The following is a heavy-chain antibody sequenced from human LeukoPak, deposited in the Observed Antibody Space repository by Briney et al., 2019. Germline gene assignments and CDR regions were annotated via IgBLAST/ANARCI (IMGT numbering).Heavy chain of an antibody. V-gene: IGHV3-15*01. Sequence: GGSLRLSCGASELAFKNVWMSWVRQAPGKGLEWVGRISSKSDGGTSDYAAPVKGRFTISRDDSTNTLSLQMSGLKAEDTALYFCITEPHDYGDFTFGYWGQGTLVTVSS. CDR2: ISSKSDGGTS. CDR1: ELAFKNVW. J-gene: IGHJ4*02. D-gene: IGHD4-17*01. CDR3: ITEPHDYGDFTFGY.